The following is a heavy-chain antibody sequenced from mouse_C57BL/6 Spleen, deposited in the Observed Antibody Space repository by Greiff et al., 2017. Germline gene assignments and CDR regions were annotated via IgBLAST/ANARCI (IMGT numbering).Heavy chain of an antibody. CDR1: GYAFSSYW. D-gene: IGHD2-5*01. J-gene: IGHJ3*01. V-gene: IGHV1-80*01. Sequence: QVQLKQSGAELVKPGASVKISCKASGYAFSSYWMNWVKQRPGKGLEWIGQIYPGDGDTNYNGKFKGKATLTADKSSSTAYMQLSSLTSEDSAVYFCARGDSNYGGFAYWGQGTLVTVSA. CDR3: ARGDSNYGGFAY. CDR2: IYPGDGDT.